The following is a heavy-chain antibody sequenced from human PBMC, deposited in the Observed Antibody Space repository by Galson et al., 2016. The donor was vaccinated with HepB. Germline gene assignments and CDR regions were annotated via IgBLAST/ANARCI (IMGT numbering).Heavy chain of an antibody. Sequence: SLRLSCAASGFNFNTNSINWVRQAPGKGLEWISYISGGSITIDYADSVKGRFTISRDNAKNSLYLQMNRLRAEDTAVYYCARDFGLFGGGRWPSNYWGQGTQVTVSS. CDR2: ISGGSITI. D-gene: IGHD2-15*01. CDR3: ARDFGLFGGGRWPSNY. CDR1: GFNFNTNS. V-gene: IGHV3-48*01. J-gene: IGHJ4*02.